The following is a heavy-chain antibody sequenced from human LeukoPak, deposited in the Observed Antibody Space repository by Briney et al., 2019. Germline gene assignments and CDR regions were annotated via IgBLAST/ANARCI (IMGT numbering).Heavy chain of an antibody. D-gene: IGHD6-13*01. CDR1: GYTFTSYG. V-gene: IGHV1-18*01. CDR3: AGDDPGSSWYVGIGY. CDR2: ISAYNGNT. J-gene: IGHJ4*02. Sequence: ASVKVSCKASGYTFTSYGISWVRQAPGQGLEWMGWISAYNGNTNYAQKLQGRVTMTTDTSTSTAYMELRSLRSDDTAVYYCAGDDPGSSWYVGIGYWGQGTLVTVSS.